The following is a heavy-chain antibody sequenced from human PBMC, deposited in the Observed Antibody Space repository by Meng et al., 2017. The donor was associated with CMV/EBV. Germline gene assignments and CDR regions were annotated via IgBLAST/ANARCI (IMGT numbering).Heavy chain of an antibody. CDR3: ARGHCSGGSCYLVDY. Sequence: SGFTFDDYTMHWVRQAPEKGLDWVSLIRRDDENTYYADSVKGRFTISRDSSKNSLYLQMNSLRIEDTALYYCARGHCSGGSCYLVDYWGQGTLVTVSS. D-gene: IGHD2-15*01. V-gene: IGHV3-43*01. J-gene: IGHJ4*02. CDR1: GFTFDDYT. CDR2: IRRDDENT.